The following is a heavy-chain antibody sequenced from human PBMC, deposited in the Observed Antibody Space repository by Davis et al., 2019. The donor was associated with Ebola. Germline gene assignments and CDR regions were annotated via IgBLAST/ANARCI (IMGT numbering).Heavy chain of an antibody. CDR1: GFTFSTYA. V-gene: IGHV3-23*01. D-gene: IGHD6-13*01. J-gene: IGHJ3*02. Sequence: GESLKISCAASGFTFSTYAMTWVRQAPGKGLEWVSGITGSGGSTYYADSVKGRFTISRDNSENTLYLQMNSLRDEDTAVYYCARRSIAAAGIGAFDIWGQGTMVTVSS. CDR2: ITGSGGST. CDR3: ARRSIAAAGIGAFDI.